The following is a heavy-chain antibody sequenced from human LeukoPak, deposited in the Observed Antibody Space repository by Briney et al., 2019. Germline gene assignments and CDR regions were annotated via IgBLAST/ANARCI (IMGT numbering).Heavy chain of an antibody. CDR2: INHRGST. CDR3: ARGRAYGRYPLDS. V-gene: IGHV4-34*01. Sequence: PSETLSLTCAVYGGSLSGFYWSWIRQPPGKGLEWIGEINHRGSTNYNPSLKSRVTISVDTFKNQFSLKLTSVTAADTAVYYCARGRAYGRYPLDSWGQGALVTVSS. J-gene: IGHJ4*02. CDR1: GGSLSGFY. D-gene: IGHD1-26*01.